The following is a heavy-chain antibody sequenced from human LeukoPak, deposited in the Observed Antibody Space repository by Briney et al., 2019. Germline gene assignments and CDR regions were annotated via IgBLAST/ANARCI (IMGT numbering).Heavy chain of an antibody. CDR1: GYTFASYA. V-gene: IGHV1-8*01. D-gene: IGHD6-6*01. CDR3: ARVSIAARRRFDY. CDR2: MKPNSGNT. Sequence: ASVKVSCKACGYTFASYAIDWVRQATGQGLEWMGWMKPNSGNTGYAQKFQCRVTITRNTSISTAYMELSSLRSEDTAVYYCARVSIAARRRFDYWGQGTLVTVSS. J-gene: IGHJ4*02.